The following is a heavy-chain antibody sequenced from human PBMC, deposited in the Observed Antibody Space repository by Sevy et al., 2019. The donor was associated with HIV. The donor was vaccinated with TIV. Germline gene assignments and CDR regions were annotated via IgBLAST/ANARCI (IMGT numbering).Heavy chain of an antibody. J-gene: IGHJ6*02. Sequence: ASVKVSCKASGGTFSSYAISWVRQAPGQGLEWMGGIIPIFGTANYAQKFQGRVTITADESTSTAYMELSSLRSEDTAVYYCARGGYCGSTSCPHYYGMDVWGQGTTVTVSS. V-gene: IGHV1-69*13. CDR3: ARGGYCGSTSCPHYYGMDV. D-gene: IGHD2-2*01. CDR2: IIPIFGTA. CDR1: GGTFSSYA.